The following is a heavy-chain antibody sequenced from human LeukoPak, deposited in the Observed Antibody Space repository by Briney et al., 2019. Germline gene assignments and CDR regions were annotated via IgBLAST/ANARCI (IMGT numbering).Heavy chain of an antibody. Sequence: PSGTLSLTCTVSGGSFRSSSYYWGWIRQTPGKGLEWIGCIYYSGSTYYNPSLKSRVTISVDTSENQFSLRLSSVTAADTAVYYCARFGNSYGQPDFDSWGQGTLVTVSS. D-gene: IGHD5-18*01. CDR2: IYYSGST. V-gene: IGHV4-39*01. J-gene: IGHJ4*02. CDR3: ARFGNSYGQPDFDS. CDR1: GGSFRSSSYY.